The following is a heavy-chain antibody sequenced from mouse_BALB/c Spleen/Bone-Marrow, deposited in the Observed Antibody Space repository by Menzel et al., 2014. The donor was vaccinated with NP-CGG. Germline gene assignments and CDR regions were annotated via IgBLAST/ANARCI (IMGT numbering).Heavy chain of an antibody. Sequence: EVQGVESGGGLVQPGGSMKLSCVASGFTFSNHWMNWVRQSPEKGLEWVAEIRLKSNNYATHYAESVKGRFTISRDDSKSSVYLQMNNLRAEDTGIYYCTRNWDYFDYWGQGTTLTVSS. D-gene: IGHD4-1*01. V-gene: IGHV6-6*02. CDR1: GFTFSNHW. CDR2: IRLKSNNYAT. CDR3: TRNWDYFDY. J-gene: IGHJ2*01.